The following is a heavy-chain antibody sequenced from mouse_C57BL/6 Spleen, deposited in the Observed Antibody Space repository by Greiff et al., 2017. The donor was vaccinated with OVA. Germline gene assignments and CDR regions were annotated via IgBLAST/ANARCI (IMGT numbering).Heavy chain of an antibody. Sequence: VQLQQSGAELARPGASVKLSCKASGYTFTSYGISWVKQRTGQGLEWIGEIYPRSGNTYYNEKFKGKATLTADKSSSTAYMELRSLTSEDSAVYFCARITTVVATYFDYWGQGTTLTVST. CDR2: IYPRSGNT. CDR3: ARITTVVATYFDY. D-gene: IGHD1-1*01. CDR1: GYTFTSYG. J-gene: IGHJ2*01. V-gene: IGHV1-81*01.